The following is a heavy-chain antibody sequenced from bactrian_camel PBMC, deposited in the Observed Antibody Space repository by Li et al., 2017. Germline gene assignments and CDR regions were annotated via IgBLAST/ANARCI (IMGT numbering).Heavy chain of an antibody. Sequence: VQLVESGGGSVQAGGSLTLSCAVSGFPASSRCMGWFRQVAENEREGVAIMRPNGSQVYASSVKGRFTISQDKNKHMVYLQMNSLKPEDTAMYYCATHSHWYCRPSQSSDFDYWGRGTQVTVS. CDR2: MRPNGSQ. CDR3: ATHSHWYCRPSQSSDFDY. V-gene: IGHV3S9*01. CDR1: GFPASSRC. D-gene: IGHD6*01. J-gene: IGHJ4*01.